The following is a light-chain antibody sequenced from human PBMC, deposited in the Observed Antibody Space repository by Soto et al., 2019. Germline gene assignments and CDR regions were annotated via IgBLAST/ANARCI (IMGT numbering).Light chain of an antibody. V-gene: IGKV1-39*01. Sequence: DIQMTQSPSSLSASVGDRVTITCRAGQSISSYFNGYHQKPGKAPKLLIDAASTLQSGVPSRFSGYGSGTDFTLTLDSLQPDDVSPCYCQRCYSTPWTFGRGTSVEIK. CDR2: AAS. J-gene: IGKJ1*01. CDR3: QRCYSTPWT. CDR1: QSISSY.